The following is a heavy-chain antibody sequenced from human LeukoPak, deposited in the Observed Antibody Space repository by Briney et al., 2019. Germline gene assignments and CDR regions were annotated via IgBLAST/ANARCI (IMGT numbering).Heavy chain of an antibody. CDR1: GGSINSPNSY. CDR2: IFHDGTT. CDR3: VRRVVAGTTVDF. D-gene: IGHD1-1*01. J-gene: IGHJ4*02. V-gene: IGHV4-39*01. Sequence: SETLSLTCTVSGGSINSPNSYWGWIRQPPGKGLEWIGSIFHDGTTYYSPSLKSRVTVSVDTSLNQFSLNLMSMTAADTAVYYRVRRVVAGTTVDFWGQGKLVTVSS.